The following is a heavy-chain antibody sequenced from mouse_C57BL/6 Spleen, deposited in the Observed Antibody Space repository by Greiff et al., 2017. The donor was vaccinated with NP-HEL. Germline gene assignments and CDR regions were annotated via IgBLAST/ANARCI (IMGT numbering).Heavy chain of an antibody. CDR1: GYTFTSYT. D-gene: IGHD1-1*01. CDR2: INPSSGYT. Sequence: VKLQESGAELARPGASVKMSCKASGYTFTSYTMHWVKQRPGQGLEWIGYINPSSGYTKYNQKFKDKATLTADKSSSTAYMQLSSLTSEDSAVYYCARMDYGSSYPYWYFDVWGTGTTVTVSS. CDR3: ARMDYGSSYPYWYFDV. J-gene: IGHJ1*03. V-gene: IGHV1-4*01.